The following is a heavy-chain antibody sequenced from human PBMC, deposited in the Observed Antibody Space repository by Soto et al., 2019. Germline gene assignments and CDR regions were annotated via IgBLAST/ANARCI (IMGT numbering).Heavy chain of an antibody. CDR1: GDSVSSNSAA. CDR2: TYYRSKWYN. CDR3: ARDQLGKDSSSNSGGMDV. D-gene: IGHD7-27*01. Sequence: SQTLSLTCAISGDSVSSNSAAWNWIRQSPSRGLEWLGRTYYRSKWYNDYAVSVKSRITINPDTSKNQFSLKLSSVTAADTAVYYCARDQLGKDSSSNSGGMDVWGQGTTVTVSS. V-gene: IGHV6-1*01. J-gene: IGHJ6*02.